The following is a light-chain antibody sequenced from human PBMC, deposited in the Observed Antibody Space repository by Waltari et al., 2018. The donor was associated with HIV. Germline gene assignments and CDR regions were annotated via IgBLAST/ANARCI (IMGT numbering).Light chain of an antibody. CDR2: GNI. CDR1: RPNIGAYSD. CDR3: QSYDTRSSGFLV. V-gene: IGLV1-40*01. J-gene: IGLJ3*02. Sequence: QSVLTHPPSVSGAPGQTVTISCTGSRPNIGAYSDVHWYQPLPGRAPKVLVYGNIYRPPGVPDRFSGSKSGTSASLAITGLQADDEGYYYCQSYDTRSSGFLVFGGGTKVTVL.